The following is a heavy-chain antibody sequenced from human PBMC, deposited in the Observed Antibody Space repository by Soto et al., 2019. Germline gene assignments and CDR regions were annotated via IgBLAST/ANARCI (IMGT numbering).Heavy chain of an antibody. D-gene: IGHD1-26*01. J-gene: IGHJ4*02. Sequence: SETLSLTCAVSGYSISSNNWWGWIRQPPGKGLEWIGYIYYSGTTYYNPSLKSRVTMSVDTSKNQFSLKLTSVTVVDTAVYYCARREIQGPIDYWGQGTLVTVSS. CDR1: GYSISSNNW. V-gene: IGHV4-28*01. CDR3: ARREIQGPIDY. CDR2: IYYSGTT.